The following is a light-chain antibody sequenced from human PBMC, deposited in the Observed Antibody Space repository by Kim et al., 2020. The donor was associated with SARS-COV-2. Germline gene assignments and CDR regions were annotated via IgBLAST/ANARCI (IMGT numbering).Light chain of an antibody. V-gene: IGLV3-1*01. CDR3: QTWDSSAAV. CDR1: KLGNKY. Sequence: SVSPGQTATMTCSGDKLGNKYASWYQQKPGQSPVMVIYQDNKRPSGIPERFSGSNSGNTATLTISGTQAMDEADYYCQTWDSSAAVFGGGTQLTVL. CDR2: QDN. J-gene: IGLJ3*02.